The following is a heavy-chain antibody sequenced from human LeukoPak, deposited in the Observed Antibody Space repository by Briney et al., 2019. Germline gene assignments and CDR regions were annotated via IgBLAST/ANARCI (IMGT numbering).Heavy chain of an antibody. D-gene: IGHD6-6*01. CDR1: GFTLSSYD. V-gene: IGHV3-13*01. CDR2: IGTAGDT. J-gene: IGHJ3*01. Sequence: GGSLRLSCAASGFTLSSYDMHWVRQATGKGLEWVSAIGTAGDTYYPGSVKGRFTISRDNAKNSLYLQINSLRAEDTAVYYCARSSYSSSSSVWGQGTMVTVSS. CDR3: ARSSYSSSSSV.